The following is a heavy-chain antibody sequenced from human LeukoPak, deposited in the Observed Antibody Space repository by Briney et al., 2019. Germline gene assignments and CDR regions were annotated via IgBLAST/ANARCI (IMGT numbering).Heavy chain of an antibody. J-gene: IGHJ4*02. Sequence: SETLSLTCTVSGGSISSYYWSWIRQPPGKGLEWIGYIYYSGSTNYNPSLKSRVTISVDTSKNQFSLKLSSVTAADTAVYYCARAAFGGGGSYRSYYFDYWGQGTLVTVSS. CDR2: IYYSGST. CDR3: ARAAFGGGGSYRSYYFDY. D-gene: IGHD3-16*02. CDR1: GGSISSYY. V-gene: IGHV4-59*12.